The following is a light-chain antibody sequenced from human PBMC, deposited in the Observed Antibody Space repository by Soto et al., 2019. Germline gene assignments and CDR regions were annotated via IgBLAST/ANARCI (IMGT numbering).Light chain of an antibody. CDR2: GAS. CDR3: QQYNSWPQT. J-gene: IGKJ5*01. Sequence: EIVMTQYPDTLSVSPGETVTLPCRASQSIRTNLAWYQHKPGQSPRLLIYGASNRATGFPARFSGSGSGTEFTLTISSLQSEDFAIYYCQQYNSWPQTFGQGTRLEIK. V-gene: IGKV3-15*01. CDR1: QSIRTN.